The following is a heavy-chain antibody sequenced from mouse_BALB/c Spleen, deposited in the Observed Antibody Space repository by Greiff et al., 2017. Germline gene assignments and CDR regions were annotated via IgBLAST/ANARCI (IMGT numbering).Heavy chain of an antibody. CDR1: GFSLTGYG. J-gene: IGHJ2*01. V-gene: IGHV2-6-7*01. CDR3: ARDWYDYDGGYYFDY. CDR2: IWGDGST. Sequence: VKLMESGPGLVAPSQSLSITCTVSGFSLTGYGVNWVRQPPGKGLEWLGMIWGDGSTDYNSALKSRLSISKDNSKSQVFLKMNSLQTDDTARYYCARDWYDYDGGYYFDYWGQGTTLTVSS. D-gene: IGHD2-4*01.